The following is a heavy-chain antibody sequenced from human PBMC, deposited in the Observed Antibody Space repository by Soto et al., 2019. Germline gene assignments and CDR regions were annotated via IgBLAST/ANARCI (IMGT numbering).Heavy chain of an antibody. J-gene: IGHJ6*02. CDR1: GGTISRYY. CDR2: MYNTGST. CDR3: ARDLWGYCGTDCYPLDV. D-gene: IGHD2-21*02. Sequence: QVQLQESGPGLVKPSETLSLTCTVSGGTISRYYWSWIRQPPGKGLEWIGYMYNTGSTVYNPSFNSRVTISVDTSKNQFSLKLNYVTAADTAVYYCARDLWGYCGTDCYPLDVWGQGTTVTVSS. V-gene: IGHV4-59*01.